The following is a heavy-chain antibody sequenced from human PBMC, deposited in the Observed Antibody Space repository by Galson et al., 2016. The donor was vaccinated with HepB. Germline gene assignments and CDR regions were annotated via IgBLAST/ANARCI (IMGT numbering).Heavy chain of an antibody. V-gene: IGHV3-21*01. CDR2: ISGTGTYI. J-gene: IGHJ4*02. D-gene: IGHD3-9*01. CDR3: ARGSNYDILTGYLS. Sequence: SLRLSCAASGFTFITYSMNWVRQAPGKGLEWVSSISGTGTYIYYAESVKGRFTISRDNAKKLLYLQMNSLRAEDTAVYYCARGSNYDILTGYLSWGQGTLVTVSS. CDR1: GFTFITYS.